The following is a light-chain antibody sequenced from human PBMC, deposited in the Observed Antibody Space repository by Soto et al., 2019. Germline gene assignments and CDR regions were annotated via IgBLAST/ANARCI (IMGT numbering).Light chain of an antibody. Sequence: EIVLTQSPATLSFSPRETATLSCRASESVSNYLAWYQLKPGQAPRLVIFDAGSRATGMPARFSASGSGTDFTLTISGLEPEDFAVYSCQQRYNWPWTFGQGTRVDIK. V-gene: IGKV3-11*01. CDR2: DAG. J-gene: IGKJ1*01. CDR1: ESVSNY. CDR3: QQRYNWPWT.